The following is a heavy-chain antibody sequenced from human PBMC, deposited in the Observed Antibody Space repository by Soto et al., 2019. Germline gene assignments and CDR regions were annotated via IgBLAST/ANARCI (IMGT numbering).Heavy chain of an antibody. D-gene: IGHD2-15*01. CDR2: ISAYNANT. V-gene: IGHV1-18*01. J-gene: IGHJ5*02. Sequence: ASVKFSCRASGYAFTSHGISLVRQAPEQGREWMGWISAYNANTNYAQKLQGRVTMTTDTSTSTACMELRSLRSDDTAVYYCARTGVYFSGNRYYSDQVHHWGPASLVTV. CDR3: ARTGVYFSGNRYYSDQVHH. CDR1: GYAFTSHG.